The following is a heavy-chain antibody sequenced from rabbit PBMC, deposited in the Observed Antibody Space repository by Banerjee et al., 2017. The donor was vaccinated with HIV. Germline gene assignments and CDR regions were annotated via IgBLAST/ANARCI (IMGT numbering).Heavy chain of an antibody. CDR1: GFSFSSGYY. J-gene: IGHJ4*01. Sequence: QQQLVESGGGLVKPGASLTLTCKASGFSFSSGYYMCWVRQAPGKGLEWIACIYTSSGSTYYASWAKGRFTISSDNAQNTVDLQMNSLTAADTATYFCARMGYAGYGYAMWGPGTLVTVS. CDR2: IYTSSGST. CDR3: ARMGYAGYGYAM. D-gene: IGHD6-1*01. V-gene: IGHV1S43*01.